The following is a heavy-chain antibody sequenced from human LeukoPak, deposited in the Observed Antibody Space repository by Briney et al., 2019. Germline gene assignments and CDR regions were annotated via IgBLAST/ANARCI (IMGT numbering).Heavy chain of an antibody. V-gene: IGHV3-66*01. Sequence: GGSLRLSCAASGFTVSSNYMSWVRQAPGKGLEWVSVIYSGGSTYYADSVKGRFTISRDNSKNTLYLQMNSLRAEDTAVYYCAREMTTVTEGPPYYYYYGMDVWGQGTTVTVSS. J-gene: IGHJ6*02. CDR2: IYSGGST. CDR1: GFTVSSNY. D-gene: IGHD4-17*01. CDR3: AREMTTVTEGPPYYYYYGMDV.